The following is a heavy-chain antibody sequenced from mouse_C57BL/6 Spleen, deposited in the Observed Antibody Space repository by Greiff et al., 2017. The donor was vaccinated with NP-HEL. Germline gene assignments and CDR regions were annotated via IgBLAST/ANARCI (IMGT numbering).Heavy chain of an antibody. J-gene: IGHJ1*03. CDR2: IDPSDSYT. CDR1: GYTFTSYW. V-gene: IGHV1-50*01. CDR3: ARGIYLEV. Sequence: QVQLQQPGAELVKPGASVKLSCKASGYTFTSYWMQWVKQRPGQGLEWIGEIDPSDSYTNYNQKFKGKATLTVDTSSSTAYMQLSSLTSEDSAVYYCARGIYLEVWGTGTTVTVSS.